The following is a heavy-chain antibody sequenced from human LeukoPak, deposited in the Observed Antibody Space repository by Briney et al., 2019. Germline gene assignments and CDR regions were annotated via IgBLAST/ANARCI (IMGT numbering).Heavy chain of an antibody. V-gene: IGHV3-30-3*01. CDR3: ARGYCSSTNCPGDY. Sequence: GGSLRLSCAASGFTFSTFAMYWVRQAPGKGLEWVAVISFDGSNKYYADSVKGRFTISRDNSKNTLFLEMNSMRPDDTAAYYCARGYCSSTNCPGDYWGQGTLVTVSS. CDR1: GFTFSTFA. CDR2: ISFDGSNK. D-gene: IGHD2-2*01. J-gene: IGHJ4*02.